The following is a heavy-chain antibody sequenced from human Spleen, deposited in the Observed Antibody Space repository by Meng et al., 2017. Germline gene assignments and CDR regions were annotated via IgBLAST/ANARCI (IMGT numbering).Heavy chain of an antibody. CDR2: ISTYNGNT. D-gene: IGHD3-16*01. V-gene: IGHV1-18*01. CDR1: GYIFTDYR. Sequence: QVQPVQSGAEVKKPGASVKVSCEASGYIFTDYRITWVRQAPGQGLEWMGWISTYNGNTNYAQKFQDRLTMTTDTSTSTAYMELRSLRSDDTAVYYCATSDGGLTDFDYWGQGTLVTVSS. J-gene: IGHJ4*02. CDR3: ATSDGGLTDFDY.